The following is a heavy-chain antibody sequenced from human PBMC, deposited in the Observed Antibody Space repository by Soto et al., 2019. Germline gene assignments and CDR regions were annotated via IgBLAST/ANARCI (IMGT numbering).Heavy chain of an antibody. J-gene: IGHJ6*02. CDR2: IYYSGST. CDR3: ARAPIPNWNYYGMDV. D-gene: IGHD1-1*01. Sequence: QVQLQESGPGQVKPSQTLSLTCTVSGGSVNSGGYHWSWIRQHPGKGLEWIGDIYYSGSTYYNPSLKSRVTISIDPSTNHFSLHLSALTAADTAVYYCARAPIPNWNYYGMDVWGQGTTVTVSS. CDR1: GGSVNSGGYH. V-gene: IGHV4-31*03.